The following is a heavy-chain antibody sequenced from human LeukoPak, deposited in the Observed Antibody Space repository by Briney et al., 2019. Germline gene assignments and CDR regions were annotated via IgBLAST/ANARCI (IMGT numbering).Heavy chain of an antibody. Sequence: GGSLRLSCAASGFTFSSYAMSWVRQAPGKGLEWVSAISGSGGSTYYADSVKGRFTISRDNSKNTLYLQMNSLRAEDTAVYYCAKDPAQYYYDSSGYYLGPYYCYGMDVWGQGTTVTVSS. V-gene: IGHV3-23*01. CDR1: GFTFSSYA. CDR2: ISGSGGST. CDR3: AKDPAQYYYDSSGYYLGPYYCYGMDV. J-gene: IGHJ6*02. D-gene: IGHD3-22*01.